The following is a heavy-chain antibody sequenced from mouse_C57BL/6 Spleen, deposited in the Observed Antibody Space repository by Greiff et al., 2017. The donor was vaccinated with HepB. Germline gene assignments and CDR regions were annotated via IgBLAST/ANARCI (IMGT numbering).Heavy chain of an antibody. CDR3: ARRSNHYYAMDY. J-gene: IGHJ4*01. Sequence: EVKVVESGGGLVKPGGSLKLSCAASGFTFSDYGMHWVRQAPEKGLEWVAYISSGSSTIYYADTVKGRFTISRDNAKNTLFLQMTSLRSEDTAMYYCARRSNHYYAMDYWGQGTSVTVSS. CDR2: ISSGSSTI. V-gene: IGHV5-17*01. CDR1: GFTFSDYG. D-gene: IGHD2-5*01.